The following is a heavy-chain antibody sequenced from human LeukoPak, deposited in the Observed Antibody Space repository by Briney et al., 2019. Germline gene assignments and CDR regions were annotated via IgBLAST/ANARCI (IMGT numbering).Heavy chain of an antibody. CDR1: GGSISSSSYY. CDR2: IYYSGST. V-gene: IGHV4-39*01. D-gene: IGHD5-12*01. J-gene: IGHJ4*02. Sequence: SETLSLTCTVSGGSISSSSYYWGWIRQPPGKGLEWTGSIYYSGSTYYNPSLKSRVTISVDTSKNQFSLKLSSVTAADTAVYYCARRPPYDLFDYWGQGTLVTVSS. CDR3: ARRPPYDLFDY.